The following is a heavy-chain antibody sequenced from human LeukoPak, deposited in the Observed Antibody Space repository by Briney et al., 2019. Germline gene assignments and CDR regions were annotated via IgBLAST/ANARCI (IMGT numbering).Heavy chain of an antibody. CDR1: GYTFTSYG. CDR3: ARGLTKNYSGYKVFGY. J-gene: IGHJ4*02. Sequence: GASVKVSCKASGYTFTSYGISWVRQAPGQGLEWMGWISAYNGNTNYAQKLQGRVTMTTDTSTSTAYMELRSLRFDDTAVYYCARGLTKNYSGYKVFGYWGQGTLVTVSS. V-gene: IGHV1-18*01. CDR2: ISAYNGNT. D-gene: IGHD5-12*01.